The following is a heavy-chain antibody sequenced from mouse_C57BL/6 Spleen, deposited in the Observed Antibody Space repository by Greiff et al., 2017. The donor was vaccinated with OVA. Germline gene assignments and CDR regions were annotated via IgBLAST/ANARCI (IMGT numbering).Heavy chain of an antibody. CDR3: ARDERRQLRLLFAY. CDR1: GFTFSSYA. Sequence: EVQGVESGGGLVKPGGSLKLSCAASGFTFSSYAMSWVRQTPEKRLEWVATISDGGSYTYYPDNVKGRFTISRDNAKNNLYLQMSHLKSEDTAMYYCARDERRQLRLLFAYWGQGTLVTVSA. V-gene: IGHV5-4*01. D-gene: IGHD3-2*02. J-gene: IGHJ3*01. CDR2: ISDGGSYT.